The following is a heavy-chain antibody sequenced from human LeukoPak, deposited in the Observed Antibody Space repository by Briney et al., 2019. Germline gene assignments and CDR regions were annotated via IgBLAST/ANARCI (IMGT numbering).Heavy chain of an antibody. Sequence: PSETLSLTCTVSGGSISSYYWSWIRQPAGKGLEWIGRIYTSGSTYYNPSLKSRVTISVDRSKNQFSLKLSSVTAADTAVYYCARCGEGYSYGLTNWYFDLWGRGTLVTVSS. V-gene: IGHV4-4*07. CDR1: GGSISSYY. CDR2: IYTSGST. CDR3: ARCGEGYSYGLTNWYFDL. J-gene: IGHJ2*01. D-gene: IGHD5-18*01.